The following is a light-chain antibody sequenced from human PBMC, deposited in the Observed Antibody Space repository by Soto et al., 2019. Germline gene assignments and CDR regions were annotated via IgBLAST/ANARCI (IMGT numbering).Light chain of an antibody. CDR1: QSVSSTY. Sequence: EIVLTQSPGTLSLSPGERATLSCRASQSVSSTYLAWYHQKPGQAPMLLIYGASSRATGIPDRFSGSGSGTDFTLTISRLEPEDFAVYFCQHYGSSLFTFGPGTKVDIK. CDR2: GAS. J-gene: IGKJ3*01. CDR3: QHYGSSLFT. V-gene: IGKV3-20*01.